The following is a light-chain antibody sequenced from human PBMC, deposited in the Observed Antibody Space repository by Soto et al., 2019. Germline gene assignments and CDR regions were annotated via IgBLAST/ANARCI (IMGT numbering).Light chain of an antibody. J-gene: IGLJ1*01. Sequence: QSVLRQPASVCAAPGQKISISCSGSISNIGNYYVSWYHQLPGTAPKLLIYDNTKRPSGIPDRFSGSKSGTSATLAITGLQTGDEGHYSCGAWDSSLNVYLFGGGTKVTV. CDR3: GAWDSSLNVYL. V-gene: IGLV1-51*01. CDR2: DNT. CDR1: ISNIGNYY.